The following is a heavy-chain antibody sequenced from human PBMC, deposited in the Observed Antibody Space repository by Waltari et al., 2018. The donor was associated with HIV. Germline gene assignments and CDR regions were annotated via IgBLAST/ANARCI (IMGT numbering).Heavy chain of an antibody. CDR1: GGSISSYY. CDR2: IYTSGST. J-gene: IGHJ3*02. CDR3: ARDLYYYGSGSRSASAFDI. V-gene: IGHV4-4*07. Sequence: QVQLQESGPGLVKPSETLSLTCTVSGGSISSYYWSWIRQPAGKGREWIGRIYTSGSTNYTPSLKSRVTMSVDTSKNQFSLKLSSVTAADTAVYYCARDLYYYGSGSRSASAFDIWGQGTMVTVSS. D-gene: IGHD3-10*01.